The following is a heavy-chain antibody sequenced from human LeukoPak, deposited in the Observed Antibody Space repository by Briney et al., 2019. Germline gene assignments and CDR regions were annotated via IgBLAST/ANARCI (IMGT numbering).Heavy chain of an antibody. CDR1: GFTFSSYA. J-gene: IGHJ4*02. V-gene: IGHV3-23*01. D-gene: IGHD6-13*01. CDR3: AKSPASIAAAGGVDY. CDR2: ISGGGGST. Sequence: GGSLRLSCAASGFTFSSYAMSWVRQAPGKGLVWVSAISGGGGSTYYADSVKGRFTISRENSKNTLYLQMNSLRAEDTAVYYCAKSPASIAAAGGVDYWGQGTLVTVSS.